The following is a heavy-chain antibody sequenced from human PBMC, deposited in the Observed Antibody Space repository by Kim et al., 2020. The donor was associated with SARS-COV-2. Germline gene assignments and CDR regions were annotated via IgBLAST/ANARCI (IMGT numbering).Heavy chain of an antibody. J-gene: IGHJ4*02. V-gene: IGHV1-69*13. CDR2: IIPIFGTA. CDR1: GGTFSSYA. CDR3: ARAGSYDSSGYYPLDY. Sequence: SVKVSCKASGGTFSSYAISWVRQAPGQGLEWMGGIIPIFGTANYAQKFQGRVTITADESTSTAYMELSSLRSEDTAVYYCARAGSYDSSGYYPLDYWGQGTLVTVSS. D-gene: IGHD3-22*01.